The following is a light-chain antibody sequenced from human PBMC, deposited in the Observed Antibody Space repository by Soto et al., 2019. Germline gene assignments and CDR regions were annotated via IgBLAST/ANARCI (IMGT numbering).Light chain of an antibody. Sequence: EIVLTQSPGILSLSPGERASLSCGASLSISSSFLAWYQQKPGQAPRLLIYGASSRATGIPDRFSGTESQTDFTLTISRLEPEDFAVYYCQQYDNSPITFGQGTRLEIK. V-gene: IGKV3-20*01. CDR1: LSISSSF. J-gene: IGKJ5*01. CDR3: QQYDNSPIT. CDR2: GAS.